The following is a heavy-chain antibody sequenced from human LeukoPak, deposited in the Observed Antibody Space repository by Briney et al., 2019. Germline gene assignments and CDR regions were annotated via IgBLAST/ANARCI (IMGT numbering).Heavy chain of an antibody. V-gene: IGHV4-38-2*02. CDR1: GYSISSGYY. CDR3: ARGHIAVAGTRGGVDP. D-gene: IGHD6-19*01. Sequence: SETLSLTCTVSGYSISSGYYWGWIRQPPGKGLEWIGSIYHSGRTYYNPSLKSRVTISVDTSKNQFSLKLSSVTAADTAVYYCARGHIAVAGTRGGVDPWGQGTLVTVSS. J-gene: IGHJ5*02. CDR2: IYHSGRT.